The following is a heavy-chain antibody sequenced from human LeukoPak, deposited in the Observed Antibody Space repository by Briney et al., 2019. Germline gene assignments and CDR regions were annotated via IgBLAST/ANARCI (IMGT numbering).Heavy chain of an antibody. Sequence: PSETLSLTCTVSGGSISSSTYYWGWIRQPPGKGLEWIANIFHSGSTYYNPSLKSRVTISIDTSKNQFSLKLSSVTAADTAVYYCARDSSARYSASWYVVGDFDYWGQGTLVTVSS. V-gene: IGHV4-39*07. CDR1: GGSISSSTYY. J-gene: IGHJ4*02. CDR3: ARDSSARYSASWYVVGDFDY. CDR2: IFHSGST. D-gene: IGHD6-13*01.